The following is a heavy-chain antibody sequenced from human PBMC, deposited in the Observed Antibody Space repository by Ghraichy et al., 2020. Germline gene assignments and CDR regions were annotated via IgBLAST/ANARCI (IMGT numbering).Heavy chain of an antibody. V-gene: IGHV4-39*01. J-gene: IGHJ4*02. Sequence: SETLSLTCTVSGGFISSSSYYWGWIRQPPGKGLEWIGSIYYSGSTYYNPSLKSRVTISVDTSKNQFSLKLSSVTAADTAVYYCARRPQMYSSGWYYFDYWGQGTLVTVSS. CDR2: IYYSGST. CDR3: ARRPQMYSSGWYYFDY. D-gene: IGHD6-19*01. CDR1: GGFISSSSYY.